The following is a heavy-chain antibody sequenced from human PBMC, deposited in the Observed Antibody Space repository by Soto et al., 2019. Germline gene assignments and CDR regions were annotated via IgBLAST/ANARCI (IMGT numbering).Heavy chain of an antibody. J-gene: IGHJ6*02. CDR2: VNPISGNT. CDR1: GYTFTKYD. Sequence: QEQLEQSGAEVKKPGASVKVSCKASGYTFTKYDFNWVRQATGQGLEWMGWVNPISGNTETAQNFQGRVSLTMHNSTSTAFMELSSLRSGDTAVYYCATSRINMIRGVFYYGLDVGGHGTTLTVSS. CDR3: ATSRINMIRGVFYYGLDV. V-gene: IGHV1-8*01. D-gene: IGHD3-10*01.